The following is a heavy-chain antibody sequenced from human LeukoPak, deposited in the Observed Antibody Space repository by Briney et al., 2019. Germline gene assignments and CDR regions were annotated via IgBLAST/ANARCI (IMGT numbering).Heavy chain of an antibody. J-gene: IGHJ4*02. CDR1: GFTFSSYE. D-gene: IGHD6-13*01. V-gene: IGHV3-23*01. CDR2: ISSSGTTT. Sequence: TGGSLRLSCAASGFTFSSYEMNWVRQAPGKGLQWVSDISSSGTTTYYADSVKGRFTISRDNSKNTLYLQMNSLRAEDTAVYYCAKYYSSSLYGGFDYWGQGTLVTVSS. CDR3: AKYYSSSLYGGFDY.